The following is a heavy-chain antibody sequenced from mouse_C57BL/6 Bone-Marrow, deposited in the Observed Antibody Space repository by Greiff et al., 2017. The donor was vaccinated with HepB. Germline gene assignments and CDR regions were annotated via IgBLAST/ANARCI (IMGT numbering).Heavy chain of an antibody. J-gene: IGHJ2*01. CDR2: INPSTGGT. Sequence: VQLQQSGPELVKPGASVKISCKASGYSFTGYYMNWVKQSPEKSLEWIGEINPSTGGTTYNQKFKAKATLTVDKSSSTAYMQLKGLTSEDSAVYYCARSGGYYFDYWGQGTTLTVSS. V-gene: IGHV1-42*01. CDR3: ARSGGYYFDY. D-gene: IGHD4-1*01. CDR1: GYSFTGYY.